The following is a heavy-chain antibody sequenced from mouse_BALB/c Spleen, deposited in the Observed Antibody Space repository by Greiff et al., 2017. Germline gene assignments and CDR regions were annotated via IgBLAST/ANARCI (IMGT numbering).Heavy chain of an antibody. V-gene: IGHV2-6-7*01. CDR3: AREYRHWYFDV. Sequence: QVQLKQSGPGLVAPSQSLSITCTVSGFSLTGYGVNWVRQPPGKGLEWLGMIWGDGSTDYNSALKSRLSISKDNSKSQVFLKMNSLQTDDTARYYCAREYRHWYFDVWGAGTTVTVSS. D-gene: IGHD2-14*01. CDR2: IWGDGST. CDR1: GFSLTGYG. J-gene: IGHJ1*01.